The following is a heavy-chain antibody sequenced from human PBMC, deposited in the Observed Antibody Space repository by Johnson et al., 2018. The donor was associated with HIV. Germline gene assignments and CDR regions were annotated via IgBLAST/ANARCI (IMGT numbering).Heavy chain of an antibody. CDR3: AREGAWEPPLDAIDI. J-gene: IGHJ3*02. Sequence: QVQLVESGGGVVQPGRYLRLSCAASGFTFSSYAMHWVRQAPGKGLEWVAVISYDGSNKYYADSVKGRFTISRDSSKNTLFLQMNSLRAEDTAVYYCAREGAWEPPLDAIDIWGQGTMVTVSS. V-gene: IGHV3-30-3*01. CDR2: ISYDGSNK. CDR1: GFTFSSYA. D-gene: IGHD1-26*01.